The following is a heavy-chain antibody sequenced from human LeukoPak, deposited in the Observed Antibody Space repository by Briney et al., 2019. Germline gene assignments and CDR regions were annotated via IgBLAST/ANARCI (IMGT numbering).Heavy chain of an antibody. CDR3: ARARSSTYYDILTGYYHDWFPGDY. V-gene: IGHV3-30*04. Sequence: PGRSLRLSCAASGFTFSSYAMHWVRQAPGKGLEWVAVISYDGSNKYYADSVKGRFTISRDNSKNTLYLQMNSLRAEDTAVYYCARARSSTYYDILTGYYHDWFPGDYWGQGTLVTVSS. CDR1: GFTFSSYA. CDR2: ISYDGSNK. D-gene: IGHD3-9*01. J-gene: IGHJ4*02.